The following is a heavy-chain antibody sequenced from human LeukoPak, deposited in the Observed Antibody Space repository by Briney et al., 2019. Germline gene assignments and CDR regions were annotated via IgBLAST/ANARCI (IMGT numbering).Heavy chain of an antibody. V-gene: IGHV3-74*01. J-gene: IGHJ3*02. CDR1: GFTFSDYR. D-gene: IGHD4-23*01. CDR3: ARLRYGGITSGAFDI. Sequence: GGSLRLSCVASGFTFSDYRMYWVRQAPGKGLVWVSRINSDGSSTSHADSVKGRFTISRDNARNTLYLQMNSLRAEDTAAYYCARLRYGGITSGAFDIWGQGTVVTVSS. CDR2: INSDGSST.